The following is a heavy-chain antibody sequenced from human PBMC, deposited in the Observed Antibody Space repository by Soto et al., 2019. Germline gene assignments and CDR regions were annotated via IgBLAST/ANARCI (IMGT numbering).Heavy chain of an antibody. CDR1: GYSFTSYW. V-gene: IGHV5-51*01. CDR2: IYPGDSDT. J-gene: IGHJ6*02. D-gene: IGHD3-10*01. Sequence: PGESLKISCKGSGYSFTSYWIGWVRQMPGKGLEWMGIIYPGDSDTRYSPSFQGQVTISADKSISTAYLQWSSLKASDTAMYYCARQGRLLWFGELLSYGMDVWGQGTTVTASS. CDR3: ARQGRLLWFGELLSYGMDV.